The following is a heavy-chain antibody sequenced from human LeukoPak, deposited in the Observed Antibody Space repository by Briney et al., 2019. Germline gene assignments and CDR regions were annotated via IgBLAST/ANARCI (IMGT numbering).Heavy chain of an antibody. CDR3: VRGKALAGIRYFDL. CDR1: GFTFSDHF. J-gene: IGHJ2*01. CDR2: SKNKANNYTT. Sequence: PGGSLRLSCAASGFTFSDHFMDWVRQAPGKGLEWVARSKNKANNYTTEYAASARGRFTISRDDSKSSLYLQMTSLRTEDTAVYYCVRGKALAGIRYFDLWGRGTLVTVS. V-gene: IGHV3-72*01. D-gene: IGHD6-19*01.